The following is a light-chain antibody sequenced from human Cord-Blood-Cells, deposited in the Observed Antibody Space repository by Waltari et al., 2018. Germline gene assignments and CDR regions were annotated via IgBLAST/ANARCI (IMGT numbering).Light chain of an antibody. CDR3: CSYAGSYTV. CDR1: SSDVGGYND. V-gene: IGLV2-11*01. CDR2: DVS. Sequence: QSALTQPRSVSGYPGQSVTISCTGTSSDVGGYNDVSWYQQHPGKAPKLMIYDVSKRPAGVPDRFSGSKSGNTASLTISGLQAEDEADYYCCSYAGSYTVFGGGTKLTVL. J-gene: IGLJ2*01.